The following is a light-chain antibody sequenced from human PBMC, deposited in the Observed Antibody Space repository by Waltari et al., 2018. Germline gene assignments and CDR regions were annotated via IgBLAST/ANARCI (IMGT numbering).Light chain of an antibody. CDR1: QSLLHSNGYNY. CDR3: MQALQTAYT. Sequence: DIVMTQSPLSLPVTPGEPASIPCRSSQSLLHSNGYNYLDWYLQKPGQSPQLLIYLGSNRASGVPDRFSGSGSGTDFTLKISRVEAEDVGVYYCMQALQTAYTFGQGTKLEI. V-gene: IGKV2-28*01. CDR2: LGS. J-gene: IGKJ2*01.